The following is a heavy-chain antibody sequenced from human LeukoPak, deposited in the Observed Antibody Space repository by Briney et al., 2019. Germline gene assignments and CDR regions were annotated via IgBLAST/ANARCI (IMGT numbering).Heavy chain of an antibody. CDR1: GFTFSRYW. D-gene: IGHD4-11*01. CDR2: IKSDGSDT. V-gene: IGHV3-74*01. CDR3: ARDLNYRFDY. Sequence: PGGFLRLSCVASGFTFSRYWMHWVRQAPGEGLVWVSRIKSDGSDTTYADSVKGRFTISRDNTKNTLYLQMNSLRAEDTAVYYCARDLNYRFDYWGQGTLVTVSS. J-gene: IGHJ4*02.